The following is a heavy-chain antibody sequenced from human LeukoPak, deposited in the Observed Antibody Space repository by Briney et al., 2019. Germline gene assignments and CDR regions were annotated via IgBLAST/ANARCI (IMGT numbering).Heavy chain of an antibody. CDR3: ARDQLLYYFDY. CDR1: GGSISSYY. V-gene: IGHV4-59*01. CDR2: IYYSGST. D-gene: IGHD1-1*01. J-gene: IGHJ4*02. Sequence: SETLSLTCTVSGGSISSYYWSWIRQPPGKGLEWIGYIYYSGSTNYNPSLKSRVTISVDTSKNQFSLKLSSVTAADTAVYYCARDQLLYYFDYWGQGTLVTVSS.